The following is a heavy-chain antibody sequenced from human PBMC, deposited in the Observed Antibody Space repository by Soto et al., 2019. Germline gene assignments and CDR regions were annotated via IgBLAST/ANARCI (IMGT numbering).Heavy chain of an antibody. CDR1: GGTFSSYA. V-gene: IGHV1-69*13. CDR3: ARTDIDWVGATRYYYYYGMDV. CDR2: IIPIFGTA. Sequence: GASVKVSCKASGGTFSSYAISWVRQAPGQGLEWMGGIIPIFGTANYAQKFQGRVTITADESTSTAYMGLSSLRSEDTAVYYCARTDIDWVGATRYYYYYGMDVWGQGTTVTVSS. D-gene: IGHD1-26*01. J-gene: IGHJ6*02.